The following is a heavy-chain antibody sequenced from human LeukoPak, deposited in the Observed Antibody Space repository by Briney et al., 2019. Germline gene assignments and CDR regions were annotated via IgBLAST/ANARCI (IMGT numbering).Heavy chain of an antibody. CDR2: IYSSGST. Sequence: SETLSLTCTVSGGSISSYYWSWIRQPPGKGLEWIGYIYSSGSTNYNPSLKGRVTMSLDTPKNQFSLKLSSVTAADTAVYYCARYGSGSYRQFDFWGQGTLVTVSS. CDR1: GGSISSYY. CDR3: ARYGSGSYRQFDF. J-gene: IGHJ4*02. D-gene: IGHD3-10*01. V-gene: IGHV4-59*01.